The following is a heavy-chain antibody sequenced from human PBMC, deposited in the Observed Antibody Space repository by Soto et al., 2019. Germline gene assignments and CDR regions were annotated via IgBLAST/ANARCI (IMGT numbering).Heavy chain of an antibody. V-gene: IGHV4-39*01. CDR3: ARHIIRGYSYGFPTSPPIVPVYYYYYGMDV. J-gene: IGHJ6*02. D-gene: IGHD5-18*01. CDR1: GGSISSSSYY. CDR2: IYYSGST. Sequence: PSETLSLTCTVSGGSISSSSYYWGWIRQPPGKGLEWIGSIYYSGSTYYNPSLKSRVTISVDTSKNQFSLKLSSVTAADTAVYYCARHIIRGYSYGFPTSPPIVPVYYYYYGMDVWGQGTTVTVSS.